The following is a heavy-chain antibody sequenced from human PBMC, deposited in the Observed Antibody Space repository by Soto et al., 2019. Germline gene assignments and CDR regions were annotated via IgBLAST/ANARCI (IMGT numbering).Heavy chain of an antibody. V-gene: IGHV3-33*01. CDR3: ARDLRSVYYYGMDV. D-gene: IGHD3-16*02. Sequence: GGSLRLSCATSGFTFSSYGMHWVRQAPGKGLEWVAVIWYDGSNKYYADSVKGRFTISRDNSKNTLYLQMNSLRAEDTAVYYCARDLRSVYYYGMDVWGQGTTVTVSS. CDR1: GFTFSSYG. CDR2: IWYDGSNK. J-gene: IGHJ6*02.